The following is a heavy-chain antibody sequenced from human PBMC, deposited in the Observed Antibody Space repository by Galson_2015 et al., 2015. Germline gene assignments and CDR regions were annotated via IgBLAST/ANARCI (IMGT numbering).Heavy chain of an antibody. CDR2: IRNKANSYAT. CDR1: GFTFSGSA. J-gene: IGHJ4*02. V-gene: IGHV3-73*01. D-gene: IGHD6-19*01. CDR3: TTFGIAVAGWNY. Sequence: SLRLSCAASGFTFSGSAMHWVRQASGKGLEWVGRIRNKANSYATAYAASVKGRFTISRDDSKNTAYLQMNSLKTEDTAVYYCTTFGIAVAGWNYWGQGTLVTVSS.